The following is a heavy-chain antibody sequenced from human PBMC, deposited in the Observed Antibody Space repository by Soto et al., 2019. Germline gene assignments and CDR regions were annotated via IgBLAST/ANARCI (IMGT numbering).Heavy chain of an antibody. CDR1: GGTFSSYA. Sequence: QVQLVQSGAEVKKPGSSVKVSCKASGGTFSSYAISWVRQAPGQGLEWMGGIIPIFGTANYAQKFQGRVTMTADEPTRTAYMELSRMRSEDTAVYYCTRSMVRGVLTILSWWFDPWGQGTLVTVSS. J-gene: IGHJ5*02. CDR2: IIPIFGTA. V-gene: IGHV1-69*01. D-gene: IGHD3-10*01. CDR3: TRSMVRGVLTILSWWFDP.